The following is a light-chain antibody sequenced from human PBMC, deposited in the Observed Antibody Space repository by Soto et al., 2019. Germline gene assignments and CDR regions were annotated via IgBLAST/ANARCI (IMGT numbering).Light chain of an antibody. CDR2: EVS. CDR3: CSYTYSSTRV. CDR1: SSDVGGYNY. V-gene: IGLV2-14*01. J-gene: IGLJ1*01. Sequence: QSVLTQPASVSGSPGQSITISCTGTSSDVGGYNYVSWYQQHPGKAPKLMIYEVSNRPSGVSNRFSGSKSGNTASLTISGLQAEDEADYYCCSYTYSSTRVFGTGTKVTVL.